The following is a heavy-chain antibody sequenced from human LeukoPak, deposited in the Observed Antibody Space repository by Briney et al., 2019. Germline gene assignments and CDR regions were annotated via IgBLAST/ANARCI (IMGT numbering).Heavy chain of an antibody. D-gene: IGHD2-21*02. CDR2: IYYSGST. J-gene: IGHJ6*02. CDR3: ARHPQRSLGVTTSGPYYYGMDV. Sequence: PSETLSLTCTVSGGSISTSDYYWAGIRQPPGKGLEWIGTIYYSGSTFYNPSLKSRFTISVATSNNQFSLKLSSVTAADTAVYYCARHPQRSLGVTTSGPYYYGMDVWGQGTTVTVSS. CDR1: GGSISTSDYY. V-gene: IGHV4-39*01.